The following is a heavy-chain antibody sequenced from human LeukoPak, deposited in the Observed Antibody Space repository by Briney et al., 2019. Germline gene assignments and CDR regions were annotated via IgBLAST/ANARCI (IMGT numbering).Heavy chain of an antibody. Sequence: SVKVSCKASGGTFSSYAISWVREAPGQGLEWLGGIIPIFGTANYAQKFQGRVTITTDESTSTAYMELSSLRSEDTAVYYCARGYYYDSSGYSFDYWGQGTLVTVSS. CDR2: IIPIFGTA. V-gene: IGHV1-69*05. CDR1: GGTFSSYA. CDR3: ARGYYYDSSGYSFDY. D-gene: IGHD3-22*01. J-gene: IGHJ4*02.